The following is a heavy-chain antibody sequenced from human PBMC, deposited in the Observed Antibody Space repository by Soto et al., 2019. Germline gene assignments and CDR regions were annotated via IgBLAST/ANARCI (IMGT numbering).Heavy chain of an antibody. D-gene: IGHD3-22*01. CDR3: TTDPVTMIVVVPSSG. CDR1: GVTFISYS. Sequence: TGGFLRLSCAASGVTFISYSMNWVRQAPGKGLGWVSYISSSSSTIYYADSVKGRFTISRDDSKNTLYLQMNSLKTEDTAVYYCTTDPVTMIVVVPSSGWGQGTLVTVSS. CDR2: ISSSSSTI. J-gene: IGHJ4*02. V-gene: IGHV3-48*01.